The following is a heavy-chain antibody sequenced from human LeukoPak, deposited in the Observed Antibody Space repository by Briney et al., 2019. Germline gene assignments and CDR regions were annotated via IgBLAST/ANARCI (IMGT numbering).Heavy chain of an antibody. CDR3: AREVDDYGDYYYFDY. V-gene: IGHV3-66*01. J-gene: IGHJ4*02. D-gene: IGHD4-17*01. CDR2: IYSGGST. CDR1: GFTFSSYA. Sequence: PGGSLRLSCAASGFTFSSYAMSWVRQAPGKGLEWVSVIYSGGSTYYADSVKGRFTISRDNSKNTLYLQMNSLRAEDTAVYYCAREVDDYGDYYYFDYWGQGTLVTVSS.